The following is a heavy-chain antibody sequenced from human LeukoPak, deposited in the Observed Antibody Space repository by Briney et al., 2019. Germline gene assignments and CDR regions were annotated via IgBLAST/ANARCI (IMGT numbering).Heavy chain of an antibody. Sequence: GGSLRPSCVASGFSSIGYSPNWVRQAPGKGLEWLSYISISSSTIYYADSVKGRFTISRDNAKNSLYLQMNSLRAEDTAVYYCARYRGSWSLDYWGQGTLVTVSS. J-gene: IGHJ4*02. CDR2: ISISSSTI. D-gene: IGHD6-13*01. CDR1: GFSSIGYS. CDR3: ARYRGSWSLDY. V-gene: IGHV3-48*01.